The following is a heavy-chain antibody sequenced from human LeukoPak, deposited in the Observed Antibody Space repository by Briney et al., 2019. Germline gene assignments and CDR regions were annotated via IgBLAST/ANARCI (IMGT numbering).Heavy chain of an antibody. Sequence: GGSLRLSCAASGFTFSSYWMNWARQAPGKGLEWVASINHNGNVNYYVDSVKGRFTISRDNAKNSLYLQMNSLRAEDTAVYYRARGVEMATIHFDYWGQGTLVTVSS. CDR2: INHNGNVN. J-gene: IGHJ4*02. D-gene: IGHD5-24*01. V-gene: IGHV3-7*01. CDR3: ARGVEMATIHFDY. CDR1: GFTFSSYW.